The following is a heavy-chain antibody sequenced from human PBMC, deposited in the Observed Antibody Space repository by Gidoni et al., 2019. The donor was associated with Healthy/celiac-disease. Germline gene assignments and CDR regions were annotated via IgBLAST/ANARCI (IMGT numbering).Heavy chain of an antibody. V-gene: IGHV3-23*04. D-gene: IGHD2-2*01. Sequence: EVQLVESGGGLVQPGGSLRLSCAASGFTFSSYAMSWVRQGPGQGLEWVSAISGSGGSTYYADSVKGRFTISRDNSKNTLYLQMNSLRAEDTAVYYCAKDQGIGYCSSTSCPLSAWGQGTLVTVSS. CDR3: AKDQGIGYCSSTSCPLSA. CDR1: GFTFSSYA. CDR2: ISGSGGST. J-gene: IGHJ5*02.